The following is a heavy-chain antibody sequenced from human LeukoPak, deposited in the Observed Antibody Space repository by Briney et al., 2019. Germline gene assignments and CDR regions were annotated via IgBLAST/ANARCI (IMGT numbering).Heavy chain of an antibody. V-gene: IGHV3-21*04. CDR2: ITSTSNGAYM. Sequence: GGSLRLSCAASGFTFSNYYMHWVRQAPGKGPEWVSSITSTSNGAYMYYADSVKGRFTISRDNAKNSLYLQMNSLRAEDTALYYCAKDIESFGARYDPVAFDIWGQGTMVTVSS. D-gene: IGHD3-10*01. CDR1: GFTFSNYY. CDR3: AKDIESFGARYDPVAFDI. J-gene: IGHJ3*02.